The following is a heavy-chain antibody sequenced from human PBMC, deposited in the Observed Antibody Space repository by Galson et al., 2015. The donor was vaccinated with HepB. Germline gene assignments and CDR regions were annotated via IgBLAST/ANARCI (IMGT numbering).Heavy chain of an antibody. V-gene: IGHV3-9*01. Sequence: SLRLSCAASGFTFDDYAMRWVRQALGKGLEWVSGISWNSGSIGYADSVKGRFTISRDNAKNSLYLQMNSLRAEDTALYYCAKAYSSGWNDAFDIWGQGTMVTVSS. CDR3: AKAYSSGWNDAFDI. J-gene: IGHJ3*02. CDR1: GFTFDDYA. CDR2: ISWNSGSI. D-gene: IGHD6-19*01.